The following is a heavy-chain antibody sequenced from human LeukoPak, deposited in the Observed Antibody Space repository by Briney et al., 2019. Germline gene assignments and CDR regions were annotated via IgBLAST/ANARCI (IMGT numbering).Heavy chain of an antibody. V-gene: IGHV3-30*18. CDR2: ISYDGSNK. D-gene: IGHD2-15*01. CDR3: AKERGYSFASAFDY. Sequence: GGSLRLSCAASGFTFSSYGMHWVRRAPGKGLEWVAVISYDGSNKYYADSVKGRFTISRDNSKNTLYLQMNSLRAEDTAVYYCAKERGYSFASAFDYWGQGTLVTVSS. J-gene: IGHJ4*02. CDR1: GFTFSSYG.